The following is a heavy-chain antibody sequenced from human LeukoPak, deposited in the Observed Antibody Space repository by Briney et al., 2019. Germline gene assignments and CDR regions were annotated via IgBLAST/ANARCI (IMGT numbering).Heavy chain of an antibody. Sequence: GASVKVSCKASGYTFTTYGISWVRQTPGQGLEWVGWISCYNGNTYYAHKLQGRVTMTTDTSTSTAYMELRSLRSDDTAVYYCVRGRSGSYYLLGAFDIWGQGTMVTVSS. CDR1: GYTFTTYG. D-gene: IGHD1-26*01. J-gene: IGHJ3*02. V-gene: IGHV1-18*01. CDR3: VRGRSGSYYLLGAFDI. CDR2: ISCYNGNT.